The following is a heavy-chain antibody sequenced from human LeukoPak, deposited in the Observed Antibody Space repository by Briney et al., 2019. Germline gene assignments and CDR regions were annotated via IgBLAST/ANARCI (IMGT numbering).Heavy chain of an antibody. CDR2: INWTRNSS. CDR1: GFSFDDYG. CDR3: GRGDVDYYDSRGYSPLDY. V-gene: IGHV3-20*04. D-gene: IGHD3-22*01. J-gene: IGHJ4*02. Sequence: GGSLRLSCAASGFSFDDYGMSWVRQVPGKGLEWVSGINWTRNSSAYGDSVKGRFTISRDRAKKSLYLQMNSLRAEDTALYYCGRGDVDYYDSRGYSPLDYWGQGTLVTVSS.